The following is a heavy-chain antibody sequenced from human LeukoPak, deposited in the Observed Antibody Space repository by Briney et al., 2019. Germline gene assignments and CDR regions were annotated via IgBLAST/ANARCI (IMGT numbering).Heavy chain of an antibody. J-gene: IGHJ4*02. CDR3: ARVQSYLDY. V-gene: IGHV3-11*01. CDR1: GFTFSDYY. CDR2: ISSGGSGI. Sequence: GGSLRLSCAASGFTFSDYYMSWIRQAPGKGLEWVSHISSGGSGIYYADSVKGRFTISRDNAKNSLYLRMNSLRADDTAIYYCARVQSYLDYWGQGTLVTVSS.